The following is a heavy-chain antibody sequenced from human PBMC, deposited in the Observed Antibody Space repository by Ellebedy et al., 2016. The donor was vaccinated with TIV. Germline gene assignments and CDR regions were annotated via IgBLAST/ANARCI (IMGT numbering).Heavy chain of an antibody. CDR3: ARIKGQATD. V-gene: IGHV3-7*03. Sequence: PGGSLRLSCAASGFTFSNYWMNWARQAPGKGLEWVANIKQDGSEQYYVDSVKGRFTISRDNAKNSLYLQMNSLRAEDTAVYYCARIKGQATDWGQGTLVTVSS. J-gene: IGHJ4*02. CDR2: IKQDGSEQ. CDR1: GFTFSNYW.